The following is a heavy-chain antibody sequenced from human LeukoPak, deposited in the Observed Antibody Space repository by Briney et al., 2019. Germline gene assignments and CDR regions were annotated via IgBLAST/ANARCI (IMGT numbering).Heavy chain of an antibody. D-gene: IGHD6-19*01. J-gene: IGHJ4*02. CDR1: GFTFSSYA. CDR3: ANGQWLADYYFDY. CDR2: ISGSGGST. Sequence: GGSLRLSCAASGFTFSSYAMRWVRQAPGKGLEWVSAISGSGGSTYYADSVKGRFTISRDNSMNTLYLQMNSLRAEDTAVYYCANGQWLADYYFDYSSQGTLVTVSS. V-gene: IGHV3-23*01.